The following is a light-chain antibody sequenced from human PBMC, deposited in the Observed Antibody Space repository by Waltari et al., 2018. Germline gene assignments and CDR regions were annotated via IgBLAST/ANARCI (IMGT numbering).Light chain of an antibody. CDR2: DAS. V-gene: IGKV1-33*01. J-gene: IGKJ2*01. Sequence: DIQLTQSPSSLSASVGDRLTISCQASRDINNLNRYQQKPGKAPKVLIYDASNLEIGVPSRFSGRGSGTHFTFTISSLQPEDVATYYCQQYDDFPPYTFGQGTKVEIK. CDR1: RDINN. CDR3: QQYDDFPPYT.